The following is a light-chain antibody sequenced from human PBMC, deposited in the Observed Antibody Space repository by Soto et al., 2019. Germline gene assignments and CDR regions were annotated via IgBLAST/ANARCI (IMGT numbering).Light chain of an antibody. CDR3: QQYYSPPSIT. CDR1: QSVLYSSNNKNY. Sequence: DIVMTQSPDSLAVSLGERATINCKSSQSVLYSSNNKNYLAWYQQKPGQPPKLLIYCASTRESGVPDRLSGSGSGTDFTLTISSLQAEDVAVYYCQQYYSPPSITFGPGTKVDIK. J-gene: IGKJ3*01. CDR2: CAS. V-gene: IGKV4-1*01.